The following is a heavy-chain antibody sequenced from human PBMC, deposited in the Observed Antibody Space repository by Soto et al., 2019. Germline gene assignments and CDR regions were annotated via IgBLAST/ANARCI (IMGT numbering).Heavy chain of an antibody. CDR1: GGSISSPTSYY. Sequence: QLQLQESGPGLVKPSETLSLSCIVSGGSISSPTSYYWGWVRQPPGKGLEWIGTVYYSGTTFYNPSLKSRVTMSADTSKSQFSLNLSSVTAADTALYYCARRSMVNAAPNWFDTWGQGKLVTVSS. D-gene: IGHD2-8*01. V-gene: IGHV4-39*01. CDR3: ARRSMVNAAPNWFDT. CDR2: VYYSGTT. J-gene: IGHJ5*02.